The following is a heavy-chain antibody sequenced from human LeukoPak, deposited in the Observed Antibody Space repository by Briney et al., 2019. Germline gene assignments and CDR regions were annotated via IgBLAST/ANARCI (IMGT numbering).Heavy chain of an antibody. Sequence: GASVKVSCKASGYTFTSYYMHWVRQAPGQGLEWMGIINPSGGSTSYAQKFQGRVTMTRDTSTSTVYMELSSLRSEDTAVCYCARDGFEGFRGMSVVRLDYWGQGTLVTVSS. CDR1: GYTFTSYY. D-gene: IGHD2-15*01. CDR2: INPSGGST. J-gene: IGHJ4*02. V-gene: IGHV1-46*01. CDR3: ARDGFEGFRGMSVVRLDY.